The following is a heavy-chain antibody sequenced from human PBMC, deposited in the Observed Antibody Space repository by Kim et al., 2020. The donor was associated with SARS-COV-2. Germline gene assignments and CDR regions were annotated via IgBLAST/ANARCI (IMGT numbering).Heavy chain of an antibody. Sequence: MDYADSVQGRFTISRDNAKNSLYLQMNRLSAEDTARYYCAKDTSAVSYYGMDVWGQGTAVTVSS. D-gene: IGHD6-19*01. J-gene: IGHJ6*02. V-gene: IGHV3-9*01. CDR2: M. CDR3: AKDTSAVSYYGMDV.